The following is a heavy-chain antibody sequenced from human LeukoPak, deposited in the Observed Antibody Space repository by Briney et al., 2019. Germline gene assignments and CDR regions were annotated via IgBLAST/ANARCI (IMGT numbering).Heavy chain of an antibody. CDR1: GGSISSSNW. J-gene: IGHJ6*02. CDR2: IYHSGST. V-gene: IGHV4-4*02. D-gene: IGHD2-15*01. Sequence: PSGTLSLTCAVAGGSISSSNWWSWVRQPPGKGLEWMGEIYHSGSTNYNPSLKSRVTISVDTSKNQFSLKLSSVTAADTAVYYCARDLGIGYCSGGSCYNFYGMDVWGQGTTVTVSS. CDR3: ARDLGIGYCSGGSCYNFYGMDV.